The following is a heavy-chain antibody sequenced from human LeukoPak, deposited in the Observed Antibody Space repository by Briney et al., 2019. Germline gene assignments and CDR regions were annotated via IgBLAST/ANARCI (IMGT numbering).Heavy chain of an antibody. J-gene: IGHJ5*02. Sequence: SQTLSLTCTVSGGSISSGSYYWSWIRQPAGKGLEWIGSIYASGSTNYNPSHRSRVTISVDTTKNQFSLKLSPVTAAHTAVYYCARRIAAAPMSWFDPWGQGTLVTVSS. CDR1: GGSISSGSYY. CDR3: ARRIAAAPMSWFDP. CDR2: IYASGST. V-gene: IGHV4-61*02. D-gene: IGHD6-13*01.